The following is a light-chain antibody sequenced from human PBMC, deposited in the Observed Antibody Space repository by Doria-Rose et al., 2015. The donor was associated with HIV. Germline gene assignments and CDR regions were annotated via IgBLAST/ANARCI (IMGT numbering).Light chain of an antibody. Sequence: TQSPGTPSLSPGERATLSCRASQSVGANYLAWYQQRPGQSPRLLIYGASSRATGIPDRFSGSGSGTDFTLTISRLEPEDFAVYYCHQYASSRTFGQGTKVEIK. J-gene: IGKJ1*01. V-gene: IGKV3-20*01. CDR2: GAS. CDR3: HQYASSRT. CDR1: QSVGANY.